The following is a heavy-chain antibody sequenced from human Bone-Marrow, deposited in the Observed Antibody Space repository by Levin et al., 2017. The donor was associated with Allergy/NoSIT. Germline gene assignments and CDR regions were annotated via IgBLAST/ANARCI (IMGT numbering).Heavy chain of an antibody. V-gene: IGHV3-21*01. J-gene: IGHJ4*02. D-gene: IGHD6-19*01. CDR2: ISSSSSYI. CDR3: ARGERIAVALQ. CDR1: GFTFSSYN. Sequence: PGGSLRLSCAASGFTFSSYNMNWVRQAPGKGLEWVSSISSSSSYIYYADSVKGRFTISRDNAKNSLYLQMNSLRAEDTAVYYCARGERIAVALQWGQGTLVTVSS.